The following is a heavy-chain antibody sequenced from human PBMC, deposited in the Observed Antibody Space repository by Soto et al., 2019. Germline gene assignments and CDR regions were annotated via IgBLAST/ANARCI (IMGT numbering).Heavy chain of an antibody. CDR3: ARDIVVVQDGGGEQQFTVSKYGMDV. V-gene: IGHV4-31*01. CDR1: GGSISSCGYY. D-gene: IGHD2-2*01. Sequence: QVQLQESGPGLVKPSQTLSLTCTVSGGSISSCGYYWSWIRQHPGKGLEWIGYIYYSGSTYYNPSLKSPVTISVDTSKNQFYLKLSSGTAAATAVYYCARDIVVVQDGGGEQQFTVSKYGMDVWGQGPTVTVSS. CDR2: IYYSGST. J-gene: IGHJ6*02.